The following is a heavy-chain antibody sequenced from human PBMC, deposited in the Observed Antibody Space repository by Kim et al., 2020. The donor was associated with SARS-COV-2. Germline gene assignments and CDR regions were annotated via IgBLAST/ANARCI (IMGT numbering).Heavy chain of an antibody. V-gene: IGHV4-34*01. J-gene: IGHJ4*02. CDR2: INHSGST. CDR3: ARGSTVLWFGELF. D-gene: IGHD3-10*01. CDR1: GGSFSGYY. Sequence: SETLSLTCAVYGGSFSGYYWSWIRQPPGKGLEWIGEINHSGSTNYNPSLKSRVTISVDTSKNQFSLKLSSVTAADTAVYYCARGSTVLWFGELFWGQGTLVTVSS.